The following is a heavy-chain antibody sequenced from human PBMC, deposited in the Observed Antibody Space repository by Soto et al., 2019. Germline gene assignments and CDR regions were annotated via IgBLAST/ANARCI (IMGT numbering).Heavy chain of an antibody. D-gene: IGHD3-22*01. CDR3: ARGYTYYYESSGLGYFDY. CDR1: GFTFSSYD. V-gene: IGHV3-13*01. J-gene: IGHJ4*02. CDR2: ITTAGDT. Sequence: GGSMRLSCAASGFTFSSYDMHWIRHSTGKGLEWVSTITTAGDTYYSGSVKGRFTISRENAKNSLYLQMNSLRAEDTAVFYCARGYTYYYESSGLGYFDYRGQGTLVTVSS.